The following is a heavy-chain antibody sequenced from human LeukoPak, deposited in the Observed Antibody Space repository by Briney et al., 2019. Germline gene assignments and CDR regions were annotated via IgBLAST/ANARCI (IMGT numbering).Heavy chain of an antibody. CDR1: GGSISRDY. CDR2: IYYTGST. V-gene: IGHV4-59*12. CDR3: AREDNDSSGYPH. J-gene: IGHJ4*02. Sequence: SETLSLTCTVSGGSISRDYWSWIRQPPGKGLEWIGYIYYTGSTNYNPSLKSRVTISVDTSKRQFSLKLSSVTAADTAVYYCAREDNDSSGYPHWGQGTLVTVSS. D-gene: IGHD3-22*01.